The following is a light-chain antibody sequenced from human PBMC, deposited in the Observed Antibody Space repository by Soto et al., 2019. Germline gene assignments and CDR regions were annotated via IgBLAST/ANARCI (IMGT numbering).Light chain of an antibody. V-gene: IGLV6-57*04. CDR3: QTYASCNV. J-gene: IGLJ1*01. Sequence: NFMLTQPHSVSESPGKTVTISCTRSSGSITSNFVQWYQQRPGSAPTTVIYEVNERPSVVPDRFSGSIDSSSNSASLTISGLKTEDDADYYCQTYASCNVFGTGTKVTV. CDR2: EVN. CDR1: SGSITSNF.